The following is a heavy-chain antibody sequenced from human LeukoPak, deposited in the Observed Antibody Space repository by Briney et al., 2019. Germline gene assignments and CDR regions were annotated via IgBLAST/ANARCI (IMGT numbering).Heavy chain of an antibody. V-gene: IGHV4-39*01. Sequence: PSDTLSLTCTLSGRPIKGCDYYWPGLPQPPGEALECIGTIYYSARTYYNTSLKSRLTFSVDPSNHHFSHSLASVPASHTCIYFCARQGNRSPFDLWGQGILVTVSS. J-gene: IGHJ4*02. CDR3: ARQGNRSPFDL. CDR1: GRPIKGCDYY. CDR2: IYYSART. D-gene: IGHD3-9*01.